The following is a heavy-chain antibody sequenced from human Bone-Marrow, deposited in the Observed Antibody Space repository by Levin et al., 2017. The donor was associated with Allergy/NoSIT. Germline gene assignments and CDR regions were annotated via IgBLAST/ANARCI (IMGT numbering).Heavy chain of an antibody. CDR1: GFTFSSYS. D-gene: IGHD3-10*01. J-gene: IGHJ4*02. CDR2: ISSSSSTI. V-gene: IGHV3-48*01. Sequence: HPGGSLRLSCAASGFTFSSYSMNWVRQAPGKGLEWVSYISSSSSTIYYADSVKGRFTISRDNAKNSLYLQMNSLRAEDTAVYYCARGPVYGSGSQNPPLFGYWGQGTLVTVSS. CDR3: ARGPVYGSGSQNPPLFGY.